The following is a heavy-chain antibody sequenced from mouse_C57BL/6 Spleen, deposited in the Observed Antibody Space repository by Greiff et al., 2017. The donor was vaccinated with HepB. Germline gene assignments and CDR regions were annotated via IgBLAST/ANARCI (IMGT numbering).Heavy chain of an antibody. CDR3: ARSSHFAY. CDR1: GYTFTSYW. CDR2: IDPSDSYT. V-gene: IGHV1-50*01. J-gene: IGHJ3*01. D-gene: IGHD1-1*01. Sequence: QVQLQQPGAELVKPGASVKLSCKASGYTFTSYWMQWVKQRPGQGLEWIGEIDPSDSYTNYNQKFKGKATLTVDTSSRTAYMQLSSLPSEDSAVYYCARSSHFAYWGQGTLVTVSA.